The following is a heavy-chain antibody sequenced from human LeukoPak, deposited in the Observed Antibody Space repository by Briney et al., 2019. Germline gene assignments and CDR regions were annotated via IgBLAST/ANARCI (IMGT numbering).Heavy chain of an antibody. V-gene: IGHV1-18*01. D-gene: IGHD5-24*01. CDR2: ISAYNGNT. CDR1: GYTFTSYG. CDR3: ARVGDGLNDAFDI. Sequence: ASVKVSCKASGYTFTSYGISWVRQAPGQGLEWMGWISAYNGNTNYAQKLQGRVTMTRDTSISTAYMELSRLRSDDTAVYYCARVGDGLNDAFDIWGQGTMVTVSS. J-gene: IGHJ3*02.